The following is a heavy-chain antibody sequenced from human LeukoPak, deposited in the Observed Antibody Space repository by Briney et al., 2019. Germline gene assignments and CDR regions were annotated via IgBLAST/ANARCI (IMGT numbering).Heavy chain of an antibody. CDR2: IYTSGST. V-gene: IGHV4-4*07. D-gene: IGHD3-3*01. J-gene: IGHJ4*02. CDR3: AGGKNDFWSGYPLDY. CDR1: GGSISSYY. Sequence: NPSETLSLTCTVSGGSISSYYWSWIRQPAGKGLEWIGRIYTSGSTNYNPSLKSRVTISVDTSKNQFSLKLSSVTAADTAVYYCAGGKNDFWSGYPLDYWGQGTLVTVSS.